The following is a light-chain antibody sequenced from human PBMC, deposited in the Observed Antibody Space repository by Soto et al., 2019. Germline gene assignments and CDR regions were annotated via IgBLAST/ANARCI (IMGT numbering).Light chain of an antibody. J-gene: IGKJ5*01. CDR2: GAS. Sequence: EMVMTQSPATLSVSPGERATLSCRASQSVLSNLAWYQQKPGQAPRLLIYGASTRATGIPARFSGSGSGTEFTLTISSLQSEDFATYYCQQSYNAPITFGQGTLLEIK. V-gene: IGKV3-15*01. CDR1: QSVLSN. CDR3: QQSYNAPIT.